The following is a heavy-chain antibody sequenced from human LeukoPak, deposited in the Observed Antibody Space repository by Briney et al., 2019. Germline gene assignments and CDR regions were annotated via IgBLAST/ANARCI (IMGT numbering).Heavy chain of an antibody. CDR3: ARGSPYYYDSSGYPEDAFDI. J-gene: IGHJ3*02. V-gene: IGHV1-69*13. D-gene: IGHD3-22*01. CDR2: IIPIFGTA. Sequence: SVKVSCKASGGTFSSYAISWVRQAPGQGLEWMGGIIPIFGTANYAQKFQGRVTITADESTSTAYMELSSLRSEDTAVYYCARGSPYYYDSSGYPEDAFDIWGQGTMVTVSS. CDR1: GGTFSSYA.